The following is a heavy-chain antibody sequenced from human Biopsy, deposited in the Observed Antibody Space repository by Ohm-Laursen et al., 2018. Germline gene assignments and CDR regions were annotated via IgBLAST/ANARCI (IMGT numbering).Heavy chain of an antibody. V-gene: IGHV4-34*01. D-gene: IGHD6-19*01. CDR2: INHSGST. CDR3: ARGRLRAVARFDY. Sequence: SDTLSLTCAVYDGSFSGYYWSWIRQPPGKGLEWIGEINHSGSTNYNPSLKSRVTISVDTSKNQFSLKLSSVTAADTAVYYCARGRLRAVARFDYWGQGTLVTVSS. J-gene: IGHJ4*02. CDR1: DGSFSGYY.